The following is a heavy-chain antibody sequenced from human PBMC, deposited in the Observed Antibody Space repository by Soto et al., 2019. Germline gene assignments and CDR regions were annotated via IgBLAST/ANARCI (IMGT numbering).Heavy chain of an antibody. CDR1: GGSISSGGYY. CDR2: IYYSGGT. CDR3: ARYLSSIAASFDY. J-gene: IGHJ4*02. D-gene: IGHD6-6*01. V-gene: IGHV4-31*03. Sequence: SETLSLTCTVSGGSISSGGYYWSWIRQHPGKGLEWIGYIYYSGGTYYSPSLKSRVTISVDTSKNQFSLKLSSVTAADTAVYYCARYLSSIAASFDYWGQGTLVTVSS.